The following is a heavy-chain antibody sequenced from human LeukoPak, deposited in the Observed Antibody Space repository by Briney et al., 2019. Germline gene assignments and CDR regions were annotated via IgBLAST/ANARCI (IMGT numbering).Heavy chain of an antibody. Sequence: GGSLRLSCAASGFAFSRYAMSWVRQAPGKGQEWVSSIDDSAFRSYYADSVKGRFTISRDFSKDTLYLQMDSLTAGDTAVYYCAAGGARWFDPWGQGTLVTVSS. CDR1: GFAFSRYA. J-gene: IGHJ5*02. CDR3: AAGGARWFDP. CDR2: IDDSAFRS. V-gene: IGHV3-23*01. D-gene: IGHD3-16*01.